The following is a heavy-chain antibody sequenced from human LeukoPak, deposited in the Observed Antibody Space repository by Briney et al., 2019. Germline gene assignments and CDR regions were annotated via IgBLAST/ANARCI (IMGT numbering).Heavy chain of an antibody. CDR3: AKDCSSSWYSYFDY. V-gene: IGHV3-30*18. D-gene: IGHD6-13*01. CDR1: GFTFSSYG. J-gene: IGHJ4*02. Sequence: GVALRLSCAASGFTFSSYGRHLVRQAPGKGREGVAVISYDGSNKYYADSVKGRFTISRYNSKNTLYVQMNSLRAEDTAVYYCAKDCSSSWYSYFDYWGQGTLVTVSS. CDR2: ISYDGSNK.